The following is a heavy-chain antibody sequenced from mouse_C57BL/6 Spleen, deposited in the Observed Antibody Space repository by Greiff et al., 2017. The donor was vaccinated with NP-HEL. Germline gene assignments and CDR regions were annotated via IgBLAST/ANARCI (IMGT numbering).Heavy chain of an antibody. Sequence: QVQLKQPGAELVKPGASVKMSCKASGYTFTSYWITWVKQRPGQGLEWIGDIYPGSGSTNYNEKFKSKATLTVDTSSSTAYMQLSSLTSEDSAVYYCARDYDYDGGYFDVWGTGTTVTVSS. CDR2: IYPGSGST. V-gene: IGHV1-55*01. CDR1: GYTFTSYW. CDR3: ARDYDYDGGYFDV. J-gene: IGHJ1*03. D-gene: IGHD2-4*01.